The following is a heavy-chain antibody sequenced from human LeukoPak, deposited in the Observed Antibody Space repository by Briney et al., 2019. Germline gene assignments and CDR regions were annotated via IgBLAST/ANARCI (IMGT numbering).Heavy chain of an antibody. Sequence: GGSLRLSCAASAFTFNTYWMHWVRQVPGRGLEWVSRINGDESSTNYADSVKGRFTISRDNSKDTLYLQMNSLRADDTAVYYCARDGITPPGIFNFDYWGQGTLVTVSS. CDR1: AFTFNTYW. D-gene: IGHD2-21*01. V-gene: IGHV3-74*01. CDR2: INGDESST. CDR3: ARDGITPPGIFNFDY. J-gene: IGHJ4*02.